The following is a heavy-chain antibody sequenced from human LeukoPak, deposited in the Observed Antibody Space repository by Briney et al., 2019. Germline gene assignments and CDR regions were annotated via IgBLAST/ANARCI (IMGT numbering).Heavy chain of an antibody. Sequence: GGSLRLSCVASGFTFSSYAMSWVRQAPGKGLEWVSAISGSGGSTYYADSVKGRFTISRDNSKNTLYLQMNSLRAEDTAVYYCAKDIVVVVAASGWFDPWGQGTLVTVSS. J-gene: IGHJ5*02. V-gene: IGHV3-23*01. CDR1: GFTFSSYA. CDR2: ISGSGGST. D-gene: IGHD2-15*01. CDR3: AKDIVVVVAASGWFDP.